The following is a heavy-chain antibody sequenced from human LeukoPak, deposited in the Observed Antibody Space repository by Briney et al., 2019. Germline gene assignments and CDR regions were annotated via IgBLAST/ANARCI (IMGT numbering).Heavy chain of an antibody. CDR2: ISFDGRT. J-gene: IGHJ5*02. CDR3: ASDLIAAGGSTLGS. D-gene: IGHD6-13*01. V-gene: IGHV4-39*01. Sequence: SETLSLTCTVSGGSISSNNYFWGWIRQPPGKGLEWIATISFDGRTYYNPSLMSRVTISVDTSKNQFSLKPSSVTAADTAVYFCASDLIAAGGSTLGSWGQGTLVTVSS. CDR1: GGSISSNNYF.